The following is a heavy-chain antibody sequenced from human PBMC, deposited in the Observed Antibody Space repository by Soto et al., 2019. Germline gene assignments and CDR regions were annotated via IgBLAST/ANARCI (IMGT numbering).Heavy chain of an antibody. CDR3: ARDISTAWVQWPSHRVDY. CDR1: GYTFTSYG. V-gene: IGHV1-18*01. Sequence: GASVKVSCKASGYTFTSYGISWVRQAPGQGLEWMGWISAYNGNTNYAQKLQGRVTMTTDTSTSTAYMELRSLRSDDTAVYYCARDISTAWVQWPSHRVDYWGQGTLVTVSS. D-gene: IGHD3-3*02. CDR2: ISAYNGNT. J-gene: IGHJ4*02.